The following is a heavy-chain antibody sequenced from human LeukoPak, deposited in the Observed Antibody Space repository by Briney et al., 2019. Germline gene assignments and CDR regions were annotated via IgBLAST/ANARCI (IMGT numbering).Heavy chain of an antibody. V-gene: IGHV1-18*01. D-gene: IGHD3-10*01. CDR3: ARDPPYGSGTLLDY. J-gene: IGHJ4*02. Sequence: VASVKVSCRASGYTFTSYGISWVRQAPGQGLEWMGWISAYNGNTNYAQKLQGRVTMTTDTSTSTAYMELRSLRSDDTAVYYCARDPPYGSGTLLDYWGQGTLVTVSS. CDR2: ISAYNGNT. CDR1: GYTFTSYG.